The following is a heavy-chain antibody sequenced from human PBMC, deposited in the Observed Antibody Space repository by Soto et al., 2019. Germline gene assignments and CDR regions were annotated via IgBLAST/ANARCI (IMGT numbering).Heavy chain of an antibody. CDR3: ARDYQEMATMYYIDY. Sequence: QVQLVQSGAEVKKPGSSVKVSCKASGGNFSSYAISWVRQAPGQGLEWMGGIIPIFGTANYAQKFQGRVTITADESTSTAYMELSSLRSEDTAVYYCARDYQEMATMYYIDYWGQGTLVTVSS. D-gene: IGHD5-12*01. CDR1: GGNFSSYA. CDR2: IIPIFGTA. V-gene: IGHV1-69*01. J-gene: IGHJ4*02.